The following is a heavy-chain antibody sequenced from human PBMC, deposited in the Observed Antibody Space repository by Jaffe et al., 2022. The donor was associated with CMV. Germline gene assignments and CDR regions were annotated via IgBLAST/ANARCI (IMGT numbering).Heavy chain of an antibody. Sequence: QVQLQESGPGLVKPSETLSLTCTVSGGSISSYYWSWIRQPPGKGLEWIGYIYYSGSTNYNPSLKSRVTISVDTSKNQFSLKLSSVTAADTAVYYCARDGVHYDYVWGSYRPYGMDVWGQGTTVTVSS. CDR1: GGSISSYY. V-gene: IGHV4-59*01. D-gene: IGHD3-16*02. CDR3: ARDGVHYDYVWGSYRPYGMDV. CDR2: IYYSGST. J-gene: IGHJ6*02.